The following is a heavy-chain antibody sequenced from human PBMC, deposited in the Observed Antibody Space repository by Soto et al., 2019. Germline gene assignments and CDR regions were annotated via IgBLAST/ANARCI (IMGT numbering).Heavy chain of an antibody. CDR3: ARDLSRGITMIALEIHY. CDR1: GFTFSNYA. CDR2: ISYDGSNK. D-gene: IGHD3-22*01. V-gene: IGHV3-30-3*01. J-gene: IGHJ4*01. Sequence: QVQLVESGGGVVQPGRSLRLSCAASGFTFSNYAMHWVRQAPGKGLELVAIISYDGSNKYYAESVKGRFTISRDNPKNTVHLQMNRLRPEDTAVYYCARDLSRGITMIALEIHYWGQGNLVTVSS.